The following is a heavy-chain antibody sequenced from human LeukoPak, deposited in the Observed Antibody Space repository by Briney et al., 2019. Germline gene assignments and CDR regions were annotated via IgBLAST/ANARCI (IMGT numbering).Heavy chain of an antibody. CDR1: GFTFSSYS. CDR2: ISSSSSTI. CDR3: ARDSGYDSDDYYYYGMDV. V-gene: IGHV3-48*02. J-gene: IGHJ6*02. Sequence: QPGGSLRLSCAASGFTFSSYSMNWVRQAPGKGLEWVSYISSSSSTIYYADSVKGRFTIFRDNAKNSLYLQMNSLRDEDTAVYYCARDSGYDSDDYYYYGMDVWGQGTTVTVSS. D-gene: IGHD5-12*01.